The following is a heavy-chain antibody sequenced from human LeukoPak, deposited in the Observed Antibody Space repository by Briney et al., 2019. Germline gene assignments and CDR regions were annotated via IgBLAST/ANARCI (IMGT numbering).Heavy chain of an antibody. V-gene: IGHV3-21*01. CDR1: GFTFSSYT. CDR3: VREAAATLFDY. J-gene: IGHJ4*02. D-gene: IGHD1-26*01. Sequence: GGSLRLSCAASGFTFSSYTMNWVRQAPGKGLEWVSSISTSSSYIYYGDSVKGRFSISRDNTQNSLSLQMNSLRAEDTAVYYCVREAAATLFDYWGQGTLVTVSS. CDR2: ISTSSSYI.